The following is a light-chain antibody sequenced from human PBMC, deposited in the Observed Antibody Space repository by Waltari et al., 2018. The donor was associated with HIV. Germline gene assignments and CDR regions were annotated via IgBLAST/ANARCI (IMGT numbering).Light chain of an antibody. CDR3: QQYYNTLWT. Sequence: DIVMTQSPDSLAVSLGDRATINSQSILSLLYHSNNNTFLAWYQQKPRQPPKLLIYWASIRASGVPDRFSGSGSGTDFTLTINSLQAEDVAVYYCQQYYNTLWTFGQGTKVEIK. CDR2: WAS. J-gene: IGKJ1*01. V-gene: IGKV4-1*01. CDR1: LSLLYHSNNNTF.